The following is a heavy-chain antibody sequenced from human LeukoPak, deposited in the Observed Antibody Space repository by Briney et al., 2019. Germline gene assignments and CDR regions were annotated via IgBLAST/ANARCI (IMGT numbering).Heavy chain of an antibody. Sequence: PSETLSLTRTVSGGSISSYYWSWIRQPAGKGLEWIGRIYTSGSTNYNPSLKSRVTISVDTSKNRFSLKLSSVTAADTAVYYCARDLNWYSGYLFDYWGQGTLVTVSS. CDR1: GGSISSYY. J-gene: IGHJ4*02. V-gene: IGHV4-4*07. D-gene: IGHD5-12*01. CDR3: ARDLNWYSGYLFDY. CDR2: IYTSGST.